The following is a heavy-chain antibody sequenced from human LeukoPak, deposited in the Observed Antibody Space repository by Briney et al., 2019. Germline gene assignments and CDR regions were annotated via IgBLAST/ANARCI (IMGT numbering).Heavy chain of an antibody. Sequence: PSETLSLTCTVSGGSFSSYYWSWIRQPAGKGLEWIGHIYTSGTTNYNPSLKSRVTMSIDTSKNQFSLKLSSVTAADTAIYYCAREALYYYGSGAERFDAFDIWGQGTMVTVSS. CDR2: IYTSGTT. V-gene: IGHV4-4*07. D-gene: IGHD3-10*01. J-gene: IGHJ3*02. CDR1: GGSFSSYY. CDR3: AREALYYYGSGAERFDAFDI.